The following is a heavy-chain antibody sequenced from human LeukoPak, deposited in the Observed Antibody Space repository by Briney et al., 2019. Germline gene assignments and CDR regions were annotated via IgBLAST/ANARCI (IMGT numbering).Heavy chain of an antibody. Sequence: SETLSLTCTVASGSINNNYWNWIRQPPGKGLEWIGYMLYSGSTNYNPSLKSRVTISVDTSKNQFSLKLTSVTPADTAVYYCARAPQSLYPGVGYYFGYWGQGTLVTVSS. V-gene: IGHV4-59*01. J-gene: IGHJ4*02. CDR2: MLYSGST. CDR1: SGSINNNY. CDR3: ARAPQSLYPGVGYYFGY. D-gene: IGHD2-8*01.